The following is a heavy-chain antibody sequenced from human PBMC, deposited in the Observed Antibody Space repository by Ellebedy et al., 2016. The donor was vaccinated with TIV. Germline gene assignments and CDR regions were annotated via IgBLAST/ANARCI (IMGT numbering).Heavy chain of an antibody. Sequence: GESLKISCKGSGYSFSNYWIAWVRQMPGKGLEWMGIIFPGDSGTHYSPSFRGQVTISADKSISTAYLQWSSLKASDTAMYYCARPSGPNYYYYGLDVWGQGTTVTVSS. CDR2: IFPGDSGT. D-gene: IGHD1-26*01. J-gene: IGHJ6*02. V-gene: IGHV5-51*01. CDR3: ARPSGPNYYYYGLDV. CDR1: GYSFSNYW.